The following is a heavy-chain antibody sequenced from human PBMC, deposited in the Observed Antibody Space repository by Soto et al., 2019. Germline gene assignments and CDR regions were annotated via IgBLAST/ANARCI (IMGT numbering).Heavy chain of an antibody. V-gene: IGHV1-69*13. D-gene: IGHD3-9*01. J-gene: IGHJ6*02. Sequence: GASGKVSCKASGGTFSSYAISWGRQAPGQGLEWMGGIIPIFGTANYAQKFQGRVTITADESTSTAYMELSSLRSEDTAVYYCARPQSNYDILGRHGMAVSGQGTTVPVSS. CDR2: IIPIFGTA. CDR1: GGTFSSYA. CDR3: ARPQSNYDILGRHGMAV.